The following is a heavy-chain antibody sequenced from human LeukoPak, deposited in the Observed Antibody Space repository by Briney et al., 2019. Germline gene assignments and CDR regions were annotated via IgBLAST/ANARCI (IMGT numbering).Heavy chain of an antibody. CDR2: MNPNSGNT. CDR3: ARRIQLWSHHPYYYYYMDV. CDR1: GYTFTSYD. V-gene: IGHV1-8*01. J-gene: IGHJ6*03. D-gene: IGHD5-18*01. Sequence: ASVKVSCKASGYTFTSYDINWVRQATGQGLEWIGWMNPNSGNTGYAQKFQGRVTMTRNTSISTAYMELSSLRSEDTAVYYCARRIQLWSHHPYYYYYMDVWGKGTTVTVSS.